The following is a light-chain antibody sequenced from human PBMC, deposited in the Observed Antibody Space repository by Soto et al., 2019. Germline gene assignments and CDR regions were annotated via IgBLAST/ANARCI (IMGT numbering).Light chain of an antibody. CDR2: SDY. CDR1: TSNIGTNT. CDR3: SSWDDSLNGVV. J-gene: IGLJ2*01. Sequence: QSVLTQPPSASGTPGQRVTISCSGSTSNIGTNTVNWYQQLPGTAPKLLIYSDYQRPSGVPARFSGSKSGTSASLAISGLQSEDESAYSCSSWDDSLNGVVFGGGTKLTVL. V-gene: IGLV1-44*01.